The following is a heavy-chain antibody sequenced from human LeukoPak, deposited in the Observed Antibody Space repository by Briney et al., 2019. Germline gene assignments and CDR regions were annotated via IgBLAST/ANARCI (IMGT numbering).Heavy chain of an antibody. Sequence: GGSLRLSCAASGFTFSSYEMNWVRQAPGKGLEWVSYISSSGSTKYYADSVKGRFTISRDNAKNSLYLQMNSLRAEDTAVYYCALRGYSYGLFDYWGQGTLVTVSS. CDR3: ALRGYSYGLFDY. CDR1: GFTFSSYE. V-gene: IGHV3-48*03. J-gene: IGHJ4*02. D-gene: IGHD5-18*01. CDR2: ISSSGSTK.